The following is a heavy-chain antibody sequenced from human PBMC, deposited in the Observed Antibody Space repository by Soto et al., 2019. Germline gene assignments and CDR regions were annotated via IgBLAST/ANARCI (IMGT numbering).Heavy chain of an antibody. Sequence: QVQLVQSGAEVKKPGSSVKVSCKASGYTFTSYGISWVRQAPGQGLEWMGWISAYNGNTNYAQKLKGRVTMTTDTSTRTAYMELRSLRSDDTAVYYCARYYYGSGSHTLDYWGQGTLVTVSS. V-gene: IGHV1-18*01. D-gene: IGHD3-10*01. CDR3: ARYYYGSGSHTLDY. CDR1: GYTFTSYG. CDR2: ISAYNGNT. J-gene: IGHJ4*02.